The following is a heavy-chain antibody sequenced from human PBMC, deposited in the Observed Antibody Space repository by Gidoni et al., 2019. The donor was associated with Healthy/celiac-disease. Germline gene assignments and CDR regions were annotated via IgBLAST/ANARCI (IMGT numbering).Heavy chain of an antibody. Sequence: QVQLQEPGPGLVKPSPTLSLTCTVSGGSISSGSYYWSWIRQPAGKGLEWIGRIYTSGSTNYNPSLKSRVTMSVDTSKNQFSLKLSSVTAADTAVYYCASLRRFHYYMDVWGKGTTVTVSS. CDR1: GGSISSGSYY. CDR2: IYTSGST. V-gene: IGHV4-61*02. D-gene: IGHD3-3*01. CDR3: ASLRRFHYYMDV. J-gene: IGHJ6*03.